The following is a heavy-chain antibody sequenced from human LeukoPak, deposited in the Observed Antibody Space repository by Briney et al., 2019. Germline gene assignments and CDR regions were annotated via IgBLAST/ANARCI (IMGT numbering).Heavy chain of an antibody. Sequence: ASVKVSCKASGYTFTDYYIHWVRQAPGQGLEWMGWSNPNSGGTKYVQKFQGRVTVTRDTSISTAYMELRSLRSDDTAVYYCALMVVLPSANVAFDVWGRGTMVTVSS. CDR3: ALMVVLPSANVAFDV. V-gene: IGHV1-2*02. J-gene: IGHJ3*01. D-gene: IGHD2-2*01. CDR2: SNPNSGGT. CDR1: GYTFTDYY.